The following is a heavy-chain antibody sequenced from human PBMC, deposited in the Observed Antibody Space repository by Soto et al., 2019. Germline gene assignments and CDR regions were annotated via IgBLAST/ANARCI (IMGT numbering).Heavy chain of an antibody. D-gene: IGHD5-18*01. CDR1: GFTFDDYA. CDR3: AKDMSYTAMALDAFDI. Sequence: EVQLVESGGGLVQPGRSLRLSCAASGFTFDDYAMHWVRQAPGKGLEWVPGISWNSGSIGYADSVKGRFTISRDNAKNSLYLXMXSLRAEDTALYYCAKDMSYTAMALDAFDIWGQGTMVTVSS. CDR2: ISWNSGSI. J-gene: IGHJ3*02. V-gene: IGHV3-9*01.